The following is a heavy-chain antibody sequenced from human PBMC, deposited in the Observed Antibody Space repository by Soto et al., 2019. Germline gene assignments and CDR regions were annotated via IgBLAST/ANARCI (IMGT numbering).Heavy chain of an antibody. V-gene: IGHV3-21*01. CDR3: AVGRYYYDSRGYYAY. CDR1: GFTFSSYS. CDR2: ISSSSSYI. D-gene: IGHD3-22*01. Sequence: EVQLVESGGGLVKPGGSLRLSCAASGFTFSSYSMNWVRQAPGKGLEWVSSISSSSSYIYYADSVKGRFTISRDNAQNSGYLQINSLRAGDTAVYYCAVGRYYYDSRGYYAYWGQGTLVTVSS. J-gene: IGHJ4*02.